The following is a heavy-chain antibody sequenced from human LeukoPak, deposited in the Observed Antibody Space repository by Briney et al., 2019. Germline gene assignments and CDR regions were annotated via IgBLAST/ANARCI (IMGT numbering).Heavy chain of an antibody. Sequence: GGSLRLSCAASGFTFCSYAMSWVRQAPGKGLEWVSAISGSGGNTYYADSVKGRFTISRDNFENTLYLRMNSLRAEDTAEYYCLKDLELSRYGDQIYAMDVWGQGTTVTVSS. CDR2: ISGSGGNT. CDR1: GFTFCSYA. CDR3: LKDLELSRYGDQIYAMDV. J-gene: IGHJ6*02. D-gene: IGHD4-17*01. V-gene: IGHV3-23*01.